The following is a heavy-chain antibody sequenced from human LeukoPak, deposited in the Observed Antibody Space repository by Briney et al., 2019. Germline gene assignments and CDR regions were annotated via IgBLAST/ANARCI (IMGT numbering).Heavy chain of an antibody. D-gene: IGHD2-21*02. CDR2: INHSGST. CDR1: GGSFSGYY. V-gene: IGHV4-34*01. CDR3: ARTHIVVVTGRGNWFDP. J-gene: IGHJ5*02. Sequence: SETLSVTCAVYGGSFSGYYWSWIRQPPGNGLEWIGEINHSGSTNYNPSLKSRVTISVDTSKNQFSLKLSSVTAADTAVYYCARTHIVVVTGRGNWFDPWGQGTLVTVSS.